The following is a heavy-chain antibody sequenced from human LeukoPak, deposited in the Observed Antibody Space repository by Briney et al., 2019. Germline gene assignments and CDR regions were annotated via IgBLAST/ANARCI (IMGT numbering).Heavy chain of an antibody. Sequence: PSETLSLTCTVSGGSISSSSYYWGWIRQPPGKGLEWIGSIYYRGCTYYNPSLKSRVTRSVDTSKNQFSLKLSSVTAADTAVYYCARPAVAGTNLVVFDIWGQGTMVTVSS. CDR2: IYYRGCT. CDR3: ARPAVAGTNLVVFDI. J-gene: IGHJ3*02. D-gene: IGHD6-19*01. V-gene: IGHV4-39*01. CDR1: GGSISSSSYY.